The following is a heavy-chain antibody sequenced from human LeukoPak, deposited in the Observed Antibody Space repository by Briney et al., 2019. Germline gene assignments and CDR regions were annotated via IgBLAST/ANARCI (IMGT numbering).Heavy chain of an antibody. CDR2: IYYSGST. Sequence: SETLSLTCTVSGGSISSSSYYRGWIRQPPGKGLEWIGSIYYSGSTYYNPSLKSRVTISVDTSKNQFSLKLSSVTAADTAVYYCARLGITMVRGVTYGMDVWGQGTTVTVSS. CDR3: ARLGITMVRGVTYGMDV. CDR1: GGSISSSSYY. D-gene: IGHD3-10*01. J-gene: IGHJ6*02. V-gene: IGHV4-39*01.